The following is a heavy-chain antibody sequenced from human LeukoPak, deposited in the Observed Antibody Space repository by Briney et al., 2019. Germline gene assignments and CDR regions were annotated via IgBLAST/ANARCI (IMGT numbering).Heavy chain of an antibody. CDR3: ARPASWATATTWD. CDR2: IFYSGST. CDR1: GVSISSSPYY. V-gene: IGHV4-39*01. D-gene: IGHD4-17*01. J-gene: IGHJ4*02. Sequence: SETLSLTCTVSGVSISSSPYYWGWVRQPPGKGLEWIGTIFYSGSTYYNPSLESRVTISVDKYKNQFSLMMRSVTASDTAVYYCARPASWATATTWDRGQGTLVTVSS.